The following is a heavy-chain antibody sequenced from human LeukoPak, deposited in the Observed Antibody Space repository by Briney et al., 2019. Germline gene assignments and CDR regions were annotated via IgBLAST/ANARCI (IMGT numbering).Heavy chain of an antibody. V-gene: IGHV3-23*01. Sequence: PGGSLRLSCAASGFTFSSYGMSWVRQAPGKGLEWVSAISGSGGSTYYADSVKGRFTISRDNSKNTLYLQMNSLRAEDTAVYYCAKEPYYYGSGSYYDYWGQGTLVTVSS. CDR1: GFTFSSYG. CDR2: ISGSGGST. J-gene: IGHJ4*02. CDR3: AKEPYYYGSGSYYDY. D-gene: IGHD3-10*01.